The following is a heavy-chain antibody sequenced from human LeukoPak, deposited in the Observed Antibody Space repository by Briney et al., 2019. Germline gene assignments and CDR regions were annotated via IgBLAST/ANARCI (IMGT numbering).Heavy chain of an antibody. D-gene: IGHD6-13*01. CDR2: IYSGGST. J-gene: IGHJ4*02. V-gene: IGHV3-53*05. CDR1: GFTVSSNY. CDR3: ARSPLYSSSWVYYFDY. Sequence: PGGSLRLSCAASGFTVSSNYMSWVRQAPGKGLEWVSVIYSGGSTYYADSVKGRFTISRDNSKNTLYLQMNSLRAEDTAVYYCARSPLYSSSWVYYFDYRGQGTLVTVSS.